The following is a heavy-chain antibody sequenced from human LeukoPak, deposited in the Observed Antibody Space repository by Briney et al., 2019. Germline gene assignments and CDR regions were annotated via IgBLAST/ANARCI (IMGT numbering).Heavy chain of an antibody. Sequence: PSETLSLTCAVYGGSFSGYYWSWIRQPPGKGLEWIGEINHGGGTNYNPSLKSRVTISVDTSKNQFSLKLSSVTAADTAVYYCARGVGVTDTTMAPDPGMDAWGQGTTVTVSS. CDR2: INHGGGT. CDR1: GGSFSGYY. J-gene: IGHJ6*02. D-gene: IGHD5-18*01. CDR3: ARGVGVTDTTMAPDPGMDA. V-gene: IGHV4-34*01.